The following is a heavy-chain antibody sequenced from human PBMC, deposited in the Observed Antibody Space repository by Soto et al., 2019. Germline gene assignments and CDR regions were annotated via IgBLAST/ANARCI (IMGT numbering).Heavy chain of an antibody. CDR3: ATSHNYDILTGYYIFDY. D-gene: IGHD3-9*01. CDR1: GYTLTELS. J-gene: IGHJ4*02. V-gene: IGHV1-24*01. Sequence: ASVKVSCKVSGYTLTELSMHWVRQAPGKGLEWMGGFDPEDGETIYAQKFQGRVTMTEDTSTDTAYMELSSLRSEDTAVYYCATSHNYDILTGYYIFDYWGQGTLVTVSS. CDR2: FDPEDGET.